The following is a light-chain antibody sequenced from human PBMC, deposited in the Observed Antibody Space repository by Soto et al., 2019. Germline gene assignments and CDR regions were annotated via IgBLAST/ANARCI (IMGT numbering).Light chain of an antibody. J-gene: IGKJ1*01. CDR1: QSVGNN. CDR3: QQYGSSPWT. CDR2: GAS. V-gene: IGKV3-20*01. Sequence: VMTQSPATLSVAPGERATLSCMCSQSVGNNLAWYQQRPGQAPRLLIFGASSRATGITDRFSGSGSGTDFTLTISRLEAEDFAVYYCQQYGSSPWTFGQGTKVDIK.